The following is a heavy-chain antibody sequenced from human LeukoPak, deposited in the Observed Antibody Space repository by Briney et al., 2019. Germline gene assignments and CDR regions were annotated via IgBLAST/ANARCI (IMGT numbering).Heavy chain of an antibody. V-gene: IGHV4-34*01. D-gene: IGHD3-10*01. CDR2: INHSGST. CDR1: GGSFSGFH. J-gene: IGHJ3*02. CDR3: ARDTAMVRGWGAAFDI. Sequence: SETLSLTCAVYGGSFSGFHWNWIRQPPGKGLEWIGDINHSGSTHYNPSLTSRVTISVDTSKNQFSLKLSSVTAADTAVYYCARDTAMVRGWGAAFDIWGQGTMVTVSS.